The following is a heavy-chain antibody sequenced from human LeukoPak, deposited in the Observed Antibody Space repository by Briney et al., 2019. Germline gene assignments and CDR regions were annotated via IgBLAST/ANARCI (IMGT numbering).Heavy chain of an antibody. CDR1: GVSIYSHY. D-gene: IGHD3-22*01. CDR2: IYYRGST. CDR3: ARELDFYDSSGYYYWFDP. V-gene: IGHV4-59*11. J-gene: IGHJ5*02. Sequence: SETLSLTCTVSGVSIYSHYRSWIRQPPGKGLEWIGYIYYRGSTNYNPSLKSRVTISVDTSKNQFSLTLSSVTAADTAVYYYARELDFYDSSGYYYWFDPWGQGTLVTVSS.